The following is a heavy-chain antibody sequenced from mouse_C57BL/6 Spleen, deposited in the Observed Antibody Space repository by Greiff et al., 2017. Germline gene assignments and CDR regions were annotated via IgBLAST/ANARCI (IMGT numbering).Heavy chain of an antibody. CDR2: IHPNSGST. J-gene: IGHJ2*01. Sequence: QVQLQQPGAELVKPGASVKLSCKASGYTFTSYWMHWVKQRPGQGLAWIGMIHPNSGSTNYNEKFKSKATLTVSKSSSTAYMQLSSLTSEDSAVYYCARVDDYLFDYWGQGTTLTVSS. V-gene: IGHV1-64*01. D-gene: IGHD2-4*01. CDR3: ARVDDYLFDY. CDR1: GYTFTSYW.